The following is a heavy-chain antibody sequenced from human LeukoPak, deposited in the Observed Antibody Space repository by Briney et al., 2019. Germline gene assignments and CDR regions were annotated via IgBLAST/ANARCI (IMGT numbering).Heavy chain of an antibody. CDR2: INPSGST. CDR3: ARGRHDITMIVVVMTSVSYYLDV. D-gene: IGHD3-22*01. V-gene: IGHV4-34*01. Sequence: SETLSLTCAVYGGSFSGYRWTWIRQSPGKGLEWIGDINPSGSTYYNPSLKSRLTVSVDTSKNQFSLKLRSETAADTAVYYCARGRHDITMIVVVMTSVSYYLDVWGKGTTVTVS. CDR1: GGSFSGYR. J-gene: IGHJ6*03.